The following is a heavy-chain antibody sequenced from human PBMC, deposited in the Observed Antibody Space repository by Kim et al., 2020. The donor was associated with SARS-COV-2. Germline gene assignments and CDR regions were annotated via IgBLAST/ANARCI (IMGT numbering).Heavy chain of an antibody. CDR3: AAVVVAATLDY. CDR2: ISSSSSYT. D-gene: IGHD2-15*01. Sequence: GGSLRLSCAASGFTFSDYYMSWIRQAPGKGLEWVSYISSSSSYTNYADSVKGRFTISRDNAKSSLYLQMNSLRAEDTAVYYCAAVVVAATLDYWGQGTLVTVSS. J-gene: IGHJ4*02. V-gene: IGHV3-11*06. CDR1: GFTFSDYY.